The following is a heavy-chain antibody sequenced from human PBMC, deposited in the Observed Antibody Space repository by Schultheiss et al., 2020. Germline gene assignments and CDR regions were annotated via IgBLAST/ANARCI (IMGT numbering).Heavy chain of an antibody. V-gene: IGHV1-46*03. CDR3: ARDSPSYGSGSYYYFDY. CDR1: GYTFTSYY. CDR2: INPSGGST. D-gene: IGHD3-10*01. J-gene: IGHJ4*02. Sequence: ASVKVSCKASGYTFTSYYMHWVRQAPGQGLEWMGIINPSGGSTSYAQKFQGRVTITADKSTSTVYMELSSLRSEDTAVYYCARDSPSYGSGSYYYFDYWGQGTLVTVSS.